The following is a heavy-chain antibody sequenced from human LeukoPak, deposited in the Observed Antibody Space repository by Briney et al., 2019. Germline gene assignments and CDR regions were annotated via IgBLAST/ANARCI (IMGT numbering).Heavy chain of an antibody. V-gene: IGHV1-2*02. CDR2: INPNSGGT. CDR3: ARDGWFGITMVRGAIDY. D-gene: IGHD3-10*01. J-gene: IGHJ4*02. Sequence: GASVKVSCKASGYTFTGYYMHWVRQAPGQGLEWMGWINPNSGGTNYAQKFQGRVTMTRDTSISTAYMELSRLRSDDTAVYYCARDGWFGITMVRGAIDYWGQGTLVTVSS. CDR1: GYTFTGYY.